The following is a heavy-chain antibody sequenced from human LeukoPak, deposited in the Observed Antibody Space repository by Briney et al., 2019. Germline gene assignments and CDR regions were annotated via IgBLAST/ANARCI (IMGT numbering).Heavy chain of an antibody. CDR2: IYTSGST. D-gene: IGHD3-10*01. CDR3: ARVGILASFDY. J-gene: IGHJ4*02. CDR1: AGSISSYY. Sequence: SETLSLTCTVSAGSISSYYWSWLRQPAGKGLEWIGRIYTSGSTNYNPSLKSRVTMSVDTSKNQFSLKLSSVTAADTAVYYCARVGILASFDYWGQGTLVTVSS. V-gene: IGHV4-4*07.